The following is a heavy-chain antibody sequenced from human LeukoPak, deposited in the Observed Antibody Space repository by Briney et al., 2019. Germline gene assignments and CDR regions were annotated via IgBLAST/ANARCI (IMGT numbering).Heavy chain of an antibody. V-gene: IGHV3-30*09. CDR3: AKEGGSSGHAGYFDN. J-gene: IGHJ4*02. CDR2: LSPEQTNM. Sequence: GGSLRLSCVASGFILSNYPMHWVRQAPGKRLEWLGFLSPEQTNMYADSVKGRFAISRDNSKNTMYIQMNDLRPEDTAMFYRAKEGGSSGHAGYFDNWGQGTLLTVSS. D-gene: IGHD3-22*01. CDR1: GFILSNYP.